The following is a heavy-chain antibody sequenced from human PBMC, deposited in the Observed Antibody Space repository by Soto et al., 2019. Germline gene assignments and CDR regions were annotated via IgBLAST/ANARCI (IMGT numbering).Heavy chain of an antibody. J-gene: IGHJ6*02. V-gene: IGHV4-30-4*01. Sequence: SETLSLTCTVSGGSISSGDYYWSWIRQAPGKGLEWIGYISNSGTAYYNPSLKSRVTISVDTSKNQFSLKLSSVTVADTAVYSCARDAWTVVRGLPISGGLDVWGQGTTVTAP. D-gene: IGHD3-10*01. CDR2: ISNSGTA. CDR3: ARDAWTVVRGLPISGGLDV. CDR1: GGSISSGDYY.